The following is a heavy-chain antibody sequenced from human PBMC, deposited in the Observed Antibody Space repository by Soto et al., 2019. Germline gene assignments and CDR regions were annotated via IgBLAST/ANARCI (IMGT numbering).Heavy chain of an antibody. Sequence: QVQLVESGGGVVQPGRSLRLSCAASGFTFSSYAMHWVRQAPGKGLEWLAVISYDGSNKYYADSVKGRFTSSRDNSKNTLYLQMNSLRAEDTAVYYCARERSGVVVVAATRWFDPWGQGTLVTVSS. V-gene: IGHV3-30-3*01. CDR1: GFTFSSYA. J-gene: IGHJ5*02. CDR3: ARERSGVVVVAATRWFDP. D-gene: IGHD2-15*01. CDR2: ISYDGSNK.